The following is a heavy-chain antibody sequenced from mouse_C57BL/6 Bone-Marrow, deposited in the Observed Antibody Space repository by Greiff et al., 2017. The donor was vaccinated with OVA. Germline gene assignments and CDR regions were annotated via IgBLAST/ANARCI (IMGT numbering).Heavy chain of an antibody. V-gene: IGHV1-59*01. J-gene: IGHJ2*01. CDR1: GYTFTSYW. CDR2: IDPSDSYT. Sequence: QVQLKQPGAELVRPGTSVKLSCKASGYTFTSYWMHWVKQRPGQGLEWIGVIDPSDSYTNYNQKFKGKATLTVDTSSSTAYMQRSSLTSEDSAVYYCARDYYGSSYYWGQGTTLTVSS. CDR3: ARDYYGSSYY. D-gene: IGHD1-1*01.